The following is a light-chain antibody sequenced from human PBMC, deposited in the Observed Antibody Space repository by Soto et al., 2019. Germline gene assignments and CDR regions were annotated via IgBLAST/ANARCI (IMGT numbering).Light chain of an antibody. CDR1: QSVRSH. CDR3: QQLWTYPLT. J-gene: IGKJ4*01. CDR2: GAS. V-gene: IGKV3-15*01. Sequence: EVVMTQSPATLSVSPGERATLSCRASQSVRSHLAWYQQKPGQAPSLLIFGASTRATGVPARFSGSESGTEFTLTISSLQSEDVALYFCQQLWTYPLTFGGGTKVEI.